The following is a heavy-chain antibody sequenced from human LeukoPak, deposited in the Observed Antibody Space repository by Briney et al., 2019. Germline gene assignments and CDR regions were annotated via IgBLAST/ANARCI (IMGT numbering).Heavy chain of an antibody. Sequence: GGSLRLSCAASGFTFNTYAIYWVRQAPGKGLEWVSGICGSGGCTYYADSVKGRFTISRDNSKNTVYLQMNSLTADDTAVYYCVKTTVGYSSGRYPGWPADCWGQGTLVTVSS. CDR3: VKTTVGYSSGRYPGWPADC. V-gene: IGHV3-23*01. CDR1: GFTFNTYA. J-gene: IGHJ4*02. D-gene: IGHD6-19*01. CDR2: ICGSGGCT.